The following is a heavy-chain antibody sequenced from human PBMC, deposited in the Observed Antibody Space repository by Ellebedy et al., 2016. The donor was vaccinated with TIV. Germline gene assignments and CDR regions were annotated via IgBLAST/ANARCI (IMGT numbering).Heavy chain of an antibody. V-gene: IGHV1-3*01. CDR2: INAGNGHT. J-gene: IGHJ4*02. Sequence: ASVKVSXXASGYTFTSHIIHWVRQAPGQRLEWLGWINAGNGHTKYSQKFQGRVTITRDTSASTVYVEMSSLRSEDTAVFYCARDPEGAYYYGSAKFDYWGQGTRVTVSS. D-gene: IGHD3-10*01. CDR1: GYTFTSHI. CDR3: ARDPEGAYYYGSAKFDY.